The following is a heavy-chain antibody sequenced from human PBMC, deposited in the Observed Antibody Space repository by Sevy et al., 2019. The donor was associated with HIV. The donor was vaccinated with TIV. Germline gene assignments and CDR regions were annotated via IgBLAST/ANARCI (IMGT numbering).Heavy chain of an antibody. CDR2: IYYSGST. D-gene: IGHD5-18*01. CDR3: ARLNVDTAMDQRGFGYYYYMDV. CDR1: GGSISSSSYY. Sequence: SETLSLTCTVSGGSISSSSYYWGWIRQPPGKGLEWIGSIYYSGSTYYNPSLKSRVTISVDTSKNQFSLKLSSVTAADTAVYYCARLNVDTAMDQRGFGYYYYMDVWGKGTTVTVSS. V-gene: IGHV4-39*01. J-gene: IGHJ6*03.